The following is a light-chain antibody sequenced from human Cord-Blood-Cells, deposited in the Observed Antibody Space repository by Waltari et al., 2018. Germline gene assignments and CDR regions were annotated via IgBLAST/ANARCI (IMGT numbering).Light chain of an antibody. CDR3: SSYTSSSTLDV. Sequence: QSALTQPASVSGSPGQSITISCTGTSRDVGGYNYVSWYQQHPGKAPKLMIYDVSNRPSGVSNRFSCSKSGNTASLTISGLQAEDEADYYCSSYTSSSTLDVFGTGTKVTVL. J-gene: IGLJ1*01. CDR1: SRDVGGYNY. V-gene: IGLV2-14*01. CDR2: DVS.